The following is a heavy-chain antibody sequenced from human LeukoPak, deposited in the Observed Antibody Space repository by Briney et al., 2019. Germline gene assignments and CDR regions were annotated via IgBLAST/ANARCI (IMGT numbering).Heavy chain of an antibody. CDR3: ARLGVGDKDPPRGMDV. J-gene: IGHJ6*02. D-gene: IGHD3-16*01. Sequence: ASVKVSCKASGGTFSSYAISWVRQATGQGLEWMGWMNPNSGNTGYAQKFQGRVTMTRNTSISTAYMELSSLRSEDTAVYYCARLGVGDKDPPRGMDVWGQGTTVTVSS. CDR1: GGTFSSYA. V-gene: IGHV1-8*02. CDR2: MNPNSGNT.